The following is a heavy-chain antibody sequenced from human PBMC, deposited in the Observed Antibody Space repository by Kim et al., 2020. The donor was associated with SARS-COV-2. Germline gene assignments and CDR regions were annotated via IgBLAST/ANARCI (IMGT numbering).Heavy chain of an antibody. J-gene: IGHJ4*02. CDR1: GGSFSGYY. CDR3: AREYPQYYDYVWGSYRPYYFDY. CDR2: INHSGST. Sequence: SETLSLTCAVYGGSFSGYYWSWIRQPPGKGLEWIGEINHSGSTNYNPSLKSRVTISVDTSKNQFSLKLSSVTAADTAVYYCAREYPQYYDYVWGSYRPYYFDYWGQGTLVTVSS. D-gene: IGHD3-16*02. V-gene: IGHV4-34*01.